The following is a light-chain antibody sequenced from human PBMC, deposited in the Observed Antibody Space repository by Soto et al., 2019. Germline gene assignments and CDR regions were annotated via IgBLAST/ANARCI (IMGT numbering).Light chain of an antibody. CDR1: SSDIGGYNY. V-gene: IGLV2-14*03. J-gene: IGLJ2*01. CDR3: SSSTSSSTHVL. Sequence: QSVLTQPASVYGSPGQSITISCAGTSSDIGGYNYVSWYQQYPGKAPKLMIYDVNSRPSGVSNRFSGSKSGNTASLTISGLQAEDEAEYYCSSSTSSSTHVLFGGGTKVTVL. CDR2: DVN.